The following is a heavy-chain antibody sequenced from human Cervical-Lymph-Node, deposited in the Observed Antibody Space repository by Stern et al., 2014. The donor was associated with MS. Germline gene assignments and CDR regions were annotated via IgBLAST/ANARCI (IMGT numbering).Heavy chain of an antibody. V-gene: IGHV4-59*01. CDR1: GGSISSYY. J-gene: IGHJ6*02. D-gene: IGHD6-13*01. Sequence: VQLVQSGPGLVKPSETLSLTCTVSGGSISSYYWSWIRQPPGKGLEWIGYIYYSGSTNYNPSLKSRVTISVDTSKNQFSLKLSSVTAADTAVYYCARDRSSSWYGYYYYGMDVWGQGTTVTVSS. CDR3: ARDRSSSWYGYYYYGMDV. CDR2: IYYSGST.